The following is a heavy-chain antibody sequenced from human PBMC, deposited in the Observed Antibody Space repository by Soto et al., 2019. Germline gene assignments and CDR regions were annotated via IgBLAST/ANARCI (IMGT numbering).Heavy chain of an antibody. Sequence: GASVKVSCTASGYTYTSYGISWVRQAPGQGLEWMGIISPYDGSTSYAQKFQGRVTMTRDTSTSTVYMELSSLRSEDTAVYYCASASTYDFWSGYSVYYYGMDVWGQGTTVTVSS. CDR3: ASASTYDFWSGYSVYYYGMDV. V-gene: IGHV1-18*01. D-gene: IGHD3-3*01. CDR1: GYTYTSYG. J-gene: IGHJ6*02. CDR2: ISPYDGST.